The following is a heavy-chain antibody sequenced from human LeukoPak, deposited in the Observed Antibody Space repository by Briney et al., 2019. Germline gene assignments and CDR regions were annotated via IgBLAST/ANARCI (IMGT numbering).Heavy chain of an antibody. CDR1: GFTFSSFW. CDR2: ISSSSSYI. CDR3: ARARYYYDSSGYYYPYYFDY. J-gene: IGHJ4*02. Sequence: GGSLRLSCAASGFTFSSFWMHWVRQVPGKGLEWVSSISSSSSYIYYADSVKGRFTISRDNAKNSLYLQMNSLRAEDTAVFYCARARYYYDSSGYYYPYYFDYWGQGTLVTVSS. D-gene: IGHD3-22*01. V-gene: IGHV3-21*01.